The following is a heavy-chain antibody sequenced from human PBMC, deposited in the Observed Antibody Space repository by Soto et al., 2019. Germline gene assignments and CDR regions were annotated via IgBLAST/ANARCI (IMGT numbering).Heavy chain of an antibody. CDR3: ARGDREDIAVVIGVRPGEYGVDV. CDR2: ISYDGGNK. J-gene: IGHJ6*02. Sequence: ESGGGVVQPGRSLRLSCAASGFTFRSYAMHWVRQAPGKGLECVAVISYDGGNKFYRDYVKGRFTISRDNFRSTLSLQINSLRYEDTAVYYCARGDREDIAVVIGVRPGEYGVDVWGQGTTVTVSS. CDR1: GFTFRSYA. D-gene: IGHD2-21*01. V-gene: IGHV3-30-3*01.